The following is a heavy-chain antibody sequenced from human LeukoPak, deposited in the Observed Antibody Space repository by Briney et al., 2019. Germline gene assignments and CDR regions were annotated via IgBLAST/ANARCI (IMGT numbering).Heavy chain of an antibody. CDR1: GGSINSGY. D-gene: IGHD3-22*01. V-gene: IGHV4-59*01. CDR2: IYYSGST. Sequence: PSETLSLTCSVSGGSINSGYWSWIRQPPGKGLEWIGYIYYSGSTNYNPSLKSRVTISVDTSKNQFSLKLSSVTAADTAVYYCAREPRSYYYDSSGQQDWGQGTLVTVSS. J-gene: IGHJ4*02. CDR3: AREPRSYYYDSSGQQD.